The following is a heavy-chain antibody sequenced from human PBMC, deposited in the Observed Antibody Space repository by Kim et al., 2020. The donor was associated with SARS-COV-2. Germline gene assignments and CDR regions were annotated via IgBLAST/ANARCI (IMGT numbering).Heavy chain of an antibody. Sequence: SETLSLTCTVSGGSISSGGYYWSWIRQHPGKGLEWIGYIYYSGSTYYNPSLKSRVTISVDTSKNQFSLKLSSVTAADTAVYYCARVRAVGDYEVDYWGQGTLVTVSS. J-gene: IGHJ4*02. D-gene: IGHD4-17*01. CDR1: GGSISSGGYY. V-gene: IGHV4-31*03. CDR2: IYYSGST. CDR3: ARVRAVGDYEVDY.